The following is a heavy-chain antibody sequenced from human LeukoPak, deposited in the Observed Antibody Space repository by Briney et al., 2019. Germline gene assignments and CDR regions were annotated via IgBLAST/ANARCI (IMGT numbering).Heavy chain of an antibody. Sequence: SETLSLTCTVSGGSISSGNYHWSWIRQPAGKGLEWIGRICTGGSTNYNPSFKSRLTISIDTSKNQFSLKLSSVTAADTAVYYCARAVDSRGYQQKGFDPWGQGTQVTVSS. J-gene: IGHJ5*02. V-gene: IGHV4-61*02. CDR3: ARAVDSRGYQQKGFDP. CDR1: GGSISSGNYH. D-gene: IGHD3-22*01. CDR2: ICTGGST.